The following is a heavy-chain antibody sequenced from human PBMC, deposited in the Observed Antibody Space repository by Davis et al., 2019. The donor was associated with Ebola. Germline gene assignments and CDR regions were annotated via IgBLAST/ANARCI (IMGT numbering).Heavy chain of an antibody. Sequence: SETLSLTCTVSGGSISSGGYYWSWIRQHPGKGLEWIGYIYYSGSTYYNPSLKSRVTISVDTSKNQFSLKLSSVTAADTAVYYCASQDGSGIYGYYGMDVWGQGTTVTVSS. D-gene: IGHD3-10*01. CDR3: ASQDGSGIYGYYGMDV. CDR2: IYYSGST. V-gene: IGHV4-31*03. CDR1: GGSISSGGYY. J-gene: IGHJ6*02.